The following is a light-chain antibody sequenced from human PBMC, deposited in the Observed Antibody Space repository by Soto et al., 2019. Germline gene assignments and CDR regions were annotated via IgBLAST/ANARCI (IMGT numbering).Light chain of an antibody. CDR2: AAS. Sequence: EIVMTHFPATLSGTPGEGVTLSASASQSVGKKLAWYQQKPGQAPRLLIYAASTRASDFPARFSGSGSGTDFTLTISSLEPEDFAVYYCQQRSNWPPITFGQGTRLEIK. CDR1: QSVGKK. CDR3: QQRSNWPPIT. V-gene: IGKV3-11*01. J-gene: IGKJ5*01.